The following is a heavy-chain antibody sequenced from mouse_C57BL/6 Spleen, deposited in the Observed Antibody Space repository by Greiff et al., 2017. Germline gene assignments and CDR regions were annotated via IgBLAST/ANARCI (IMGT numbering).Heavy chain of an antibody. CDR3: VAYGYFSAMDY. CDR2: INPSTGGT. CDR1: GYSFTGYY. V-gene: IGHV1-42*01. Sequence: VQLKESGPELVKPGASVKISCKASGYSFTGYYMNWVKQSPEKSLEWIGEINPSTGGTTYNQKFKAKATLTVDKSSSTAYMQLKSLTSEDSAVYYCVAYGYFSAMDYWGQGTSVTVSS. D-gene: IGHD2-2*01. J-gene: IGHJ4*01.